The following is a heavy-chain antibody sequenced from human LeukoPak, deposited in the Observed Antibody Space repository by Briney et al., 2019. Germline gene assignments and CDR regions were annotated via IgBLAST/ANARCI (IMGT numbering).Heavy chain of an antibody. D-gene: IGHD6-19*01. CDR1: GYSFIDYY. Sequence: ASVKVSCKPSGYSFIDYYIHWVRQAPGQGLEWMGWINPNSGGTTYAQKFQGRVTMTRDTSISTVYMELSRLRSDDTAMYYCAGVIVGGIYGFYYWGQGTLVTVSS. CDR2: INPNSGGT. CDR3: AGVIVGGIYGFYY. V-gene: IGHV1-2*02. J-gene: IGHJ4*02.